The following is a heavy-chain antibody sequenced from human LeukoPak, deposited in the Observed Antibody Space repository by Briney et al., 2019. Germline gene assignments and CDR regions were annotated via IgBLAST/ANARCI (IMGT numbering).Heavy chain of an antibody. CDR2: INQDGSEK. Sequence: QPGGSLRLSCATSGFIFSRYWMNWVRQAPGKGLEWVANINQDGSEKYYVDSVKGRFTISRDNAKSSLYLQMSNLTAEDTAVYYCYGDSYLFDSWGRGTLVTVSS. CDR1: GFIFSRYW. D-gene: IGHD4-17*01. J-gene: IGHJ5*01. V-gene: IGHV3-7*01. CDR3: YGDSYLFDS.